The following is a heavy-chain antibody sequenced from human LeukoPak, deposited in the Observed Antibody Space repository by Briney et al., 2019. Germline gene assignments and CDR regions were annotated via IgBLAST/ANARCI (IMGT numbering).Heavy chain of an antibody. D-gene: IGHD3-10*01. Sequence: PSETLSLTCTVSGGSISSHYWSWIRQPPGKGLEWIGYIYYSGSTNYNPSLKSRVTISVDTSKNQFSLKLSSVTAADTAVYYCARAITMVRGANLNWFDPWGQGTLVTVSS. CDR2: IYYSGST. J-gene: IGHJ5*02. CDR3: ARAITMVRGANLNWFDP. CDR1: GGSISSHY. V-gene: IGHV4-59*08.